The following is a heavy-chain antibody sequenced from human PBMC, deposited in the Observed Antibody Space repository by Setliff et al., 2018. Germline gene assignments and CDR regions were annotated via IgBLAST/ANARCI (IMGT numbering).Heavy chain of an antibody. D-gene: IGHD2-8*01. V-gene: IGHV3-9*01. CDR2: IRAGSDNI. CDR1: GFIFDDYA. J-gene: IGHJ4*02. Sequence: GGSLRLSCAASGFIFDDYAMHWVRQAPRKGLEWVSGIRAGSDNIAYADSVKGRFTISRDNAKNSLYLQLDSLRPDDTAFYYCARGHCTTISCFLDHWGQGIMVTVSS. CDR3: ARGHCTTISCFLDH.